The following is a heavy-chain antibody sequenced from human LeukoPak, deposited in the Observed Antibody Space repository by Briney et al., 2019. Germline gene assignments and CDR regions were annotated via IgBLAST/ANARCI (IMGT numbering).Heavy chain of an antibody. CDR1: GGSISSSNW. CDR2: IYYSGST. D-gene: IGHD3-10*01. CDR3: ARAERRSYYGSGRGLVRLDWFGP. J-gene: IGHJ5*02. V-gene: IGHV4-4*02. Sequence: KPSGTLSLTCAVSGGSISSSNWWSWIRQPPGKGLEWIGEIYYSGSTNYNPSLKSRVTISVDKSETQFSLKLSSVTAADTAVYYCARAERRSYYGSGRGLVRLDWFGPWGQGTLVTVSS.